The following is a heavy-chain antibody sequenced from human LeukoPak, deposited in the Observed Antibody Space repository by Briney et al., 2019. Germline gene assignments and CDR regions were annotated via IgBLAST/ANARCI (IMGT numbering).Heavy chain of an antibody. J-gene: IGHJ4*02. CDR3: ARRGIAAAGYDY. CDR2: IYYSGTT. Sequence: SETLSLTCTVSGGSISSYYWSWIRQPPGKGLEWIGYIYYSGTTNYNPSLKSRVTILVGTSKNQFSLNLSSVTAADTAVYYCARRGIAAAGYDYWGQGTLVTVSS. D-gene: IGHD6-13*01. CDR1: GGSISSYY. V-gene: IGHV4-59*08.